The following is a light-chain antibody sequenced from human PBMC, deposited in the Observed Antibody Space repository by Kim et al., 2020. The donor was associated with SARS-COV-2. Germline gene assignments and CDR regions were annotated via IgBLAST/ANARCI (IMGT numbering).Light chain of an antibody. V-gene: IGLV3-1*01. J-gene: IGLJ1*01. CDR3: QAWDSSIYV. CDR2: RDN. Sequence: SVSPGQTASITCSGDKLGDKCASWYQQKPGQSPVVVIFRDNRRPSGIPERFSGSNSGNTATLTISGTQAMDEADYYCQAWDSSIYVFGTGTKVTVL. CDR1: KLGDKC.